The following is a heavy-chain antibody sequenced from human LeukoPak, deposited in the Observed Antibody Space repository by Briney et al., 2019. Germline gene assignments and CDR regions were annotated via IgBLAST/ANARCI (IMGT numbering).Heavy chain of an antibody. V-gene: IGHV4-59*01. J-gene: IGHJ4*02. CDR2: IYYSGST. CDR3: GREGEMATIFDY. CDR1: GGSISSYY. D-gene: IGHD5-24*01. Sequence: PSETLSLTCTVSGGSISSYYWSWIRQPPGKGLEWIGYIYYSGSTNYNPSLKSRVTISVDTSKNQFSLKLSSVTAADTAVYYCGREGEMATIFDYWGQGTLVTVSS.